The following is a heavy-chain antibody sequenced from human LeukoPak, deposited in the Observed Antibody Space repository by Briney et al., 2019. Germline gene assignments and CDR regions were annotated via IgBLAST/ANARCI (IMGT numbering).Heavy chain of an antibody. D-gene: IGHD6-13*01. V-gene: IGHV4-30-4*01. J-gene: IGHJ4*02. Sequence: PSETLSLTCTVSGGSISSGDYYWSWIRQPPGKGLEWIGYIYYSGSTYYNPSLKSRVTISVDTSKNQFSLKLSSVTAADTAVYYCAREGSSRFQNYFDHWGQGTLVTVSS. CDR2: IYYSGST. CDR3: AREGSSRFQNYFDH. CDR1: GGSISSGDYY.